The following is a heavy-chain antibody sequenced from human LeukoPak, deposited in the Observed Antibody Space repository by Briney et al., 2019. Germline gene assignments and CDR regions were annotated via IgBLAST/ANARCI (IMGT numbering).Heavy chain of an antibody. J-gene: IGHJ4*02. CDR1: GYTFTGYY. CDR2: INPNSGGT. V-gene: IGHV1-2*02. CDR3: ARGAPVAGPKLFDY. D-gene: IGHD6-19*01. Sequence: ASVKVSCKASGYTFTGYYMHWVRQAPGQGLEWMGWINPNSGGTNYAQKFQGRVSMTRDTSISTAYMELSRLRSDDTAVYYCARGAPVAGPKLFDYWGQGTLVTVSS.